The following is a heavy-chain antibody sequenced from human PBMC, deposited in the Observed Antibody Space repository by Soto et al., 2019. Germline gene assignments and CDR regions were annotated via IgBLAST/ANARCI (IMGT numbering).Heavy chain of an antibody. Sequence: GGSLRLSCSASGFTFRSYAMHWVRQAPGKGLEWVAVISYDGSNKYYADSVKGRFTISRDNSKNTLYLQMNSLRAEDTAVYYCARGGDIVVVVAATPGYGMDVWGQATTVTVSS. J-gene: IGHJ6*02. CDR2: ISYDGSNK. V-gene: IGHV3-30-3*01. CDR1: GFTFRSYA. CDR3: ARGGDIVVVVAATPGYGMDV. D-gene: IGHD2-15*01.